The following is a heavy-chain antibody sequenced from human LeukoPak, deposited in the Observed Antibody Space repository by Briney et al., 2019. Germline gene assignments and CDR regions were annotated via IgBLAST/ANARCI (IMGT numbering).Heavy chain of an antibody. CDR3: AKDPTTVTTLFDP. Sequence: GGSLRLSCAASGFTFSNYGMHWVRQAPGKGLEWVTFIRYDGSKKYYADSVKGRFTISRDNSKNTLYLQMNSLRAEDTAVYYCAKDPTTVTTLFDPWGQGTLVTVSS. D-gene: IGHD4-17*01. CDR1: GFTFSNYG. V-gene: IGHV3-30*02. CDR2: IRYDGSKK. J-gene: IGHJ5*02.